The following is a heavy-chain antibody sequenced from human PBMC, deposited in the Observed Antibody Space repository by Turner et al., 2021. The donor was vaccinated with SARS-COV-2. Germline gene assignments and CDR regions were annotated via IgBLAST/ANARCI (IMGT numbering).Heavy chain of an antibody. CDR3: AKDLGQLDWFDP. CDR1: GFTFSSYG. CDR2: ISYDGSNK. J-gene: IGHJ5*02. D-gene: IGHD6-13*01. Sequence: QVQLVESGGGVVQPGRSLRLSCAASGFTFSSYGMHWVRQAPGKGLEWVAVISYDGSNKYYAESVKGRFTISRDNSKNTLYLQMNSLRAEDTAVYYCAKDLGQLDWFDPWGQGTLVTVSS. V-gene: IGHV3-30*18.